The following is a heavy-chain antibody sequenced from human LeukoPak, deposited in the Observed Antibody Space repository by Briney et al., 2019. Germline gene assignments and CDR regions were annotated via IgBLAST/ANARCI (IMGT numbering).Heavy chain of an antibody. CDR1: GDSTNTYF. Sequence: SETLSLTCTLSGDSTNTYFWSWIRQSPGKGMEWIGYIYYTGTTNYNPSLKSRVTISVDTSKNQFSLKVNSVTAADTGVYYCASKSTDHGELRFDYWGQGTLVTVSS. CDR2: IYYTGTT. CDR3: ASKSTDHGELRFDY. J-gene: IGHJ4*02. D-gene: IGHD4-17*01. V-gene: IGHV4-59*01.